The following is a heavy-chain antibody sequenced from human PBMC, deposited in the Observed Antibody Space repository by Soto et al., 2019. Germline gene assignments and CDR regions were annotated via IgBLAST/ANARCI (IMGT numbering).Heavy chain of an antibody. V-gene: IGHV3-74*01. D-gene: IGHD6-6*01. J-gene: IGHJ6*02. CDR2: INSDGSST. Sequence: LRLSCAASGFTFSSYWMHWVRQAPGKGLVWVSRINSDGSSTSYADSVKGRFTISRDNAKNTLYLQMNSLRAEDTAVYYCARDGAARPIYGMDVWGQGTRSPSP. CDR3: ARDGAARPIYGMDV. CDR1: GFTFSSYW.